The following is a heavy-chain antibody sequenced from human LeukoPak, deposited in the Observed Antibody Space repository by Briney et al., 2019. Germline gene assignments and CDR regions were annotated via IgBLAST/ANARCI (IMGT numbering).Heavy chain of an antibody. CDR2: FDPEDGET. CDR3: ATDQRGAGLGFVYGSGSFNGLDV. D-gene: IGHD3-10*01. J-gene: IGHJ6*02. V-gene: IGHV1-24*01. CDR1: GGTFSSYA. Sequence: ASVKVSCKASGGTFSSYAISWVRQAPGKGLEWMGGFDPEDGETIYAQKFQGRVTMTEDTSTDTGYLELSSLKSEDTAVYYCATDQRGAGLGFVYGSGSFNGLDVWGQGTTVTVSS.